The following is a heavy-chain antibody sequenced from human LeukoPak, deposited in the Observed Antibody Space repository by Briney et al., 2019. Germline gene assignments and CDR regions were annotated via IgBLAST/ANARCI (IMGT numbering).Heavy chain of an antibody. CDR2: IYYSGST. CDR1: GGSIGSGGYY. J-gene: IGHJ5*02. D-gene: IGHD1-26*01. CDR3: AGDRGSYYL. Sequence: SETLSLTCTVSGGSIGSGGYYWSWIRQHPGKGLEWIGYIYYSGSTNYNPSLKSRVTISVDTSKNQFSLKLSSVTAADTAVYYCAGDRGSYYLWGQGTLVTVSS. V-gene: IGHV4-31*03.